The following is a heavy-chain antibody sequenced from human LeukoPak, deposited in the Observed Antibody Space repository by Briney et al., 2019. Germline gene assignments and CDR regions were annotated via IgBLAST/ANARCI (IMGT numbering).Heavy chain of an antibody. CDR1: GYTLTGSY. J-gene: IGHJ3*02. V-gene: IGHV1-2*02. D-gene: IGHD3-10*01. CDR3: ARAGKIMITMVRGALASRDAFDI. CDR2: INPNSGNT. Sequence: ASVKVSCKASGYTLTGSYMHWVRQAPGQGLEWMGWINPNSGNTNYAPKLQGRVTMTRDTSISTAYMELNRLTSDDTAVYYCARAGKIMITMVRGALASRDAFDIWGQGTMVTVSS.